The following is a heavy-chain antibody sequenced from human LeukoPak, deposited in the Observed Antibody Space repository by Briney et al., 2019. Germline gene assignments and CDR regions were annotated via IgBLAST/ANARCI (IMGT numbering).Heavy chain of an antibody. V-gene: IGHV3-64D*06. Sequence: PGRSLRLSCSASGFTFSTFPMHWVRQAPGKGLEYFSAISRNGDTTYYADSVEGRLTISRDNSKNTLYLQMSSLRPEDTAVYYCVKALTDDAFDIWGQGTMVTVSS. CDR1: GFTFSTFP. CDR2: ISRNGDTT. CDR3: VKALTDDAFDI. J-gene: IGHJ3*02.